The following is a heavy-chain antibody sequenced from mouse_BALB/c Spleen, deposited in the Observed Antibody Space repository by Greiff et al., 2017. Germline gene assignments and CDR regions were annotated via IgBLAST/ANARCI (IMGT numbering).Heavy chain of an antibody. D-gene: IGHD4-1*01. CDR2: ISYDGSN. Sequence: EVQRVESGPGLVKPSQSLSLTCSVTGYSITSGYYWNWIRQFPGNKLEWMGYISYDGSNNYNPSLKNRISITRDTSKNQFFLKLNSVTTEDTATYYCARNWDGAYWYFDVWGAGTTVTVSS. CDR1: GYSITSGYY. CDR3: ARNWDGAYWYFDV. J-gene: IGHJ1*01. V-gene: IGHV3-6*02.